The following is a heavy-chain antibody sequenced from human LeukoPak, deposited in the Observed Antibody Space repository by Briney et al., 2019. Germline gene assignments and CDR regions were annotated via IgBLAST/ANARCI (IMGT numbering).Heavy chain of an antibody. CDR3: ASMGGYSYYGMDV. Sequence: SETLSLTCGVSGGSISSSNWWSWVRQPPGKGLEWIGEIYHSGSTNYNPSLQSRVSISVDKSKNQFSPKLSSVTAADTAVYYCASMGGYSYYGMDVWGQGTTVTVSS. D-gene: IGHD5-12*01. J-gene: IGHJ6*02. V-gene: IGHV4-4*02. CDR1: GGSISSSNW. CDR2: IYHSGST.